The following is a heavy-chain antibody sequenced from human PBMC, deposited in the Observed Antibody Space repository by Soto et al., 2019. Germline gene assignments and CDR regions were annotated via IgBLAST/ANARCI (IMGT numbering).Heavy chain of an antibody. CDR2: ISYDGSNK. D-gene: IGHD3-3*01. CDR3: AGATDRRGWLLYRLNDAFVI. J-gene: IGHJ3*02. Sequence: GGSLRLSCAASGFTFSSYAMHWVRQAPGKGLEWVAVISYDGSNKYYADSVKGRFTISRDNSKNTLYLQMNSLRAEDTAVYYCAGATDRRGWLLYRLNDAFVIWGPGTMLT. CDR1: GFTFSSYA. V-gene: IGHV3-30-3*01.